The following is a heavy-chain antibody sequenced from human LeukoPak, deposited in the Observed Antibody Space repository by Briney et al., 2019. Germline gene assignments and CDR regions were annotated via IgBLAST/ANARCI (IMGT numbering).Heavy chain of an antibody. CDR1: GGTFSSYA. V-gene: IGHV1-69*05. Sequence: SVKVSCKTSGGTFSSYAISWVRQAPGQGLEWMGGIIPIFGTANYAQKFQGRVTITTDESTSTAYMELSSLRSEDTAVYYCASGANYYINYWGQGTLVTVSS. D-gene: IGHD3-22*01. CDR2: IIPIFGTA. CDR3: ASGANYYINY. J-gene: IGHJ4*02.